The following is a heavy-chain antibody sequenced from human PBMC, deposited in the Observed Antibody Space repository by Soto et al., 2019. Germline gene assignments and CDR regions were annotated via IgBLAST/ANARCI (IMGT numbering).Heavy chain of an antibody. J-gene: IGHJ4*02. Sequence: LRLSCAASGFTFSNYAMSWVRQAPGRGLEWVSGISASGRDTYYADSVKDRFTISRDNSKNTVYLQVNSLRADDTAIYYCAKGKSSGWYYFDYWGQGTQVTVYS. D-gene: IGHD3-22*01. CDR1: GFTFSNYA. CDR3: AKGKSSGWYYFDY. CDR2: ISASGRDT. V-gene: IGHV3-23*01.